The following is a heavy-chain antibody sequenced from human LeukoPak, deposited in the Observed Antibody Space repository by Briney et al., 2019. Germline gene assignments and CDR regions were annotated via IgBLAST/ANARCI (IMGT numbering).Heavy chain of an antibody. V-gene: IGHV1-18*01. CDR2: ISAYNGNT. CDR1: GYTFTSYG. J-gene: IGHJ4*02. CDR3: ARTITMIVVVMALGY. Sequence: GASVKVSCTASGYTFTSYGISWVRQAPGQGLEWMGWISAYNGNTNYAQKFQGRVTITRDTSASTAYMELSSLRSEDTAVYYCARTITMIVVVMALGYWGQGTLVTVSS. D-gene: IGHD3-22*01.